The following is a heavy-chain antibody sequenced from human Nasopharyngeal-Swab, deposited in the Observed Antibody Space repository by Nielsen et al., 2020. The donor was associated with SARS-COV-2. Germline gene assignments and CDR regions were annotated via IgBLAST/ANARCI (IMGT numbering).Heavy chain of an antibody. CDR2: IDPSDSYT. CDR1: GYSFTSYW. V-gene: IGHV5-10-1*01. J-gene: IGHJ6*02. Sequence: GGSLRLSCKGSGYSFTSYWISWVRQMPGKGLEWMGRIDPSDSYTNYSPSFQGHVTISADKSISTAYLQWSSLKASDTAMYYCARRLGYCSGGSCSPHYYYGMDVWGQGTTVTVSS. D-gene: IGHD2-15*01. CDR3: ARRLGYCSGGSCSPHYYYGMDV.